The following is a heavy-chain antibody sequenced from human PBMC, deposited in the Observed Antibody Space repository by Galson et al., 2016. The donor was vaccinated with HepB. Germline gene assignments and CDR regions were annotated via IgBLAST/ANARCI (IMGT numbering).Heavy chain of an antibody. D-gene: IGHD5-24*01. CDR2: VYSSGST. V-gene: IGHV4-61*02. CDR3: ARDTFYAESGNYFRDAMDV. CDR1: GGSISSGAYY. Sequence: TLSLTCTVSGGSISSGAYYWSWIRQPAGRGLEWIGRVYSSGSTNYNPSLKTRVTISINTSKNQFSLRLSFVTTADTAVYYCARDTFYAESGNYFRDAMDVWGQGTTVIVSS. J-gene: IGHJ6*02.